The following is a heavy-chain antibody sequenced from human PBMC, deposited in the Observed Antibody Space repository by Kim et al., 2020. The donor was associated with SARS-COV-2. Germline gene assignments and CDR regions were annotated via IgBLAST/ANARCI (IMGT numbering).Heavy chain of an antibody. Sequence: SETLSLTCAVYGGSFSGYYWSWIRQPPGKGLEWIGEINHSGSTNYNPSLKSRVTISVDTSKNQFSLQLSSVTAADTAVYYCARGGVAGNLLGFFYYGMDAWGHGATVTVSS. J-gene: IGHJ6*02. CDR3: ARGGVAGNLLGFFYYGMDA. V-gene: IGHV4-34*01. CDR2: INHSGST. D-gene: IGHD6-19*01. CDR1: GGSFSGYY.